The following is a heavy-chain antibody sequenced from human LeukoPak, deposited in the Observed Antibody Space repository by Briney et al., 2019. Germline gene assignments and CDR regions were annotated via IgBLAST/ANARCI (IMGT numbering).Heavy chain of an antibody. Sequence: GGSLRLSCAASGFTFSSYGMHWVRQAPGKGLEWVAVISYDGSNKYYADSVKGRFTISRGNSKNTLYLQMNSLRAEDTAVYYCAKDYGDYWGQGTLVTVSS. J-gene: IGHJ4*02. CDR1: GFTFSSYG. CDR2: ISYDGSNK. D-gene: IGHD4-17*01. CDR3: AKDYGDY. V-gene: IGHV3-30*18.